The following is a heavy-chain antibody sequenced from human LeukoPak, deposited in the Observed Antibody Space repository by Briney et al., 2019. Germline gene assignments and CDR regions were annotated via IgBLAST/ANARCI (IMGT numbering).Heavy chain of an antibody. CDR2: INHSGST. V-gene: IGHV4-61*01. Sequence: SETLSLTCTVSGGSVSSGSYYWSWIRQPPGKGLEWIGEINHSGSTNYNPSLKSRVTISVDTSKNQFSLKLSSVTAADTAVYYCARASGGYRDFDYWGQGTLVTVSS. J-gene: IGHJ4*02. CDR3: ARASGGYRDFDY. CDR1: GGSVSSGSYY. D-gene: IGHD3-10*01.